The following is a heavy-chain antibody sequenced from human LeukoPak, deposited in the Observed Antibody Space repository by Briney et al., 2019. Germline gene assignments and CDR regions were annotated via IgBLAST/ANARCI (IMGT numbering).Heavy chain of an antibody. CDR2: INSDGSST. CDR1: GFTFSSYW. CDR3: ARGNHYYYYYMDV. J-gene: IGHJ6*03. Sequence: GGSLRLSCAASGFTFSSYWMHWVRQAPGKGLVWVSRINSDGSSTSYADSVKGRFTISRDNAKNTLYLQMNSLRAEDTAVYYCARGNHYYYYYMDVWGKGTTVTVSS. V-gene: IGHV3-74*01.